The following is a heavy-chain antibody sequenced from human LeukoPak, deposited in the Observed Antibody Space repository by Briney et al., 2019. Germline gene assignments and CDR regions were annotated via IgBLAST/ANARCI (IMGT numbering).Heavy chain of an antibody. D-gene: IGHD2-15*01. CDR2: LNPNTLVT. CDR3: ARKDGGRDGMDV. Sequence: ASVKVSCRASGYTFTDYYMHWVRQAPGQGLEWMGWLNPNTLVTNYAQHFQGRVSMTWNTSISTGYMDLHSLTSDDTAVYYCARKDGGRDGMDVWGQGTTVTVSS. CDR1: GYTFTDYY. V-gene: IGHV1-2*02. J-gene: IGHJ6*02.